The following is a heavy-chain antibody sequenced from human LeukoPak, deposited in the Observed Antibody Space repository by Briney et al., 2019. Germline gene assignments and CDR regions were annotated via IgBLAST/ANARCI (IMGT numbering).Heavy chain of an antibody. D-gene: IGHD3-16*01. CDR3: ARELNDREWGRGSDI. V-gene: IGHV6-1*01. J-gene: IGHJ3*02. CDR1: GDIFSSNSAA. CDR2: TYYRSKWYN. Sequence: SQTLSLTCALSGDIFSSNSAAWHWIRQSPSRGLEWLERTYYRSKWYNDYAVSVKSRITINPDTSKNQFSLQLNSVTPEDTAVYYCARELNDREWGRGSDIWGQGTMVTVSS.